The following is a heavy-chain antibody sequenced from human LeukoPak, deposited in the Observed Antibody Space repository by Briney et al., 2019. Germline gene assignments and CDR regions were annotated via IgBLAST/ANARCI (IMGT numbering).Heavy chain of an antibody. V-gene: IGHV4-59*08. Sequence: PSETLSLTCTVSGGSISSYYWSWIRQPPGEGLEWIGYIYYSGSTYYSPSLESRLVISVDTSKNQFSLKLSSVTAADTAVYYCARHTLLGSGSYFDNWGQGALVTVSS. CDR2: IYYSGST. D-gene: IGHD3-10*01. CDR3: ARHTLLGSGSYFDN. CDR1: GGSISSYY. J-gene: IGHJ4*02.